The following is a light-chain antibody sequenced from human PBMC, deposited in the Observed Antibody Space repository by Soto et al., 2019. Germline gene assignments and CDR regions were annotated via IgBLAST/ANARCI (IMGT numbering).Light chain of an antibody. CDR2: WAS. CDR3: QQYYSTPLHT. J-gene: IGKJ2*01. CDR1: QSVLYSSNNKNY. Sequence: DIVMTQSPDSLAVSLGERATINCKSSQSVLYSSNNKNYLAWYQQKSGQPPKLLIYWASTRESGVPDRFSGSGSGTDFTLTISSLQAEDMAVYYCQQYYSTPLHTFGQGTKVEIK. V-gene: IGKV4-1*01.